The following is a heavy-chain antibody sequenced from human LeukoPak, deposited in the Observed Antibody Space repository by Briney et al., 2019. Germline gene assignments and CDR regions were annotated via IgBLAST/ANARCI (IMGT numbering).Heavy chain of an antibody. D-gene: IGHD6-13*01. CDR2: ISYDGSNK. J-gene: IGHJ3*02. V-gene: IGHV3-30-3*01. CDR1: GFTFSSYA. CDR3: ARDLVAAAGTNGDAFDI. Sequence: PGRSLRLSCAASGFTFSSYAMHWVRQAPGKGLEWVAVISYDGSNKYYADSVKGRFTISRDNSKNTLYLQMNSLRAEDTAVYYCARDLVAAAGTNGDAFDIWGQGTMVTVSS.